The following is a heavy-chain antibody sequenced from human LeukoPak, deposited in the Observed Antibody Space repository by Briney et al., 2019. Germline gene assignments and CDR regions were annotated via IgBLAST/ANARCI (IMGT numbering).Heavy chain of an antibody. J-gene: IGHJ5*02. CDR1: GGSISSYY. V-gene: IGHV4-4*07. CDR2: IYTSGST. D-gene: IGHD2-15*01. CDR3: ARVSYCSGGTCFWFDP. Sequence: PSETLSLTCTVSGGSISSYYWSWIRQPAGKGLGWIGRIYTSGSTNYNPSLKSRVTMSVDTSKNQFSLKLSSVTAADTAVYYCARVSYCSGGTCFWFDPWGQGTLVTVSS.